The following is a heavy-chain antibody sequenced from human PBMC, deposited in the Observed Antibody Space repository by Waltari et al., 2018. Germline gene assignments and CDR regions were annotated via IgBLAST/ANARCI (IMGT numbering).Heavy chain of an antibody. CDR2: ILLRVATS. V-gene: IGHV1-69*13. CDR3: ARCQVVVIAPLDC. J-gene: IGHJ4*02. CDR1: GDTFSNYA. Sequence: QVQLVQSGTEVKKPGSSVKFSCKASGDTFSNYAITWVRQAPGQGLEWMGGILLRVATSNYAKKFQGRVTITADDSTTTDYMELSRLSSEETAIYDCARCQVVVIAPLDCWGQGTLVTVSS. D-gene: IGHD2-21*01.